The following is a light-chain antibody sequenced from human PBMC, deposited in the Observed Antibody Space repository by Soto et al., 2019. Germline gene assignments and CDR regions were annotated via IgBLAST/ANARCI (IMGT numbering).Light chain of an antibody. CDR2: SNN. CDR1: SSNIGSNT. J-gene: IGLJ2*01. Sequence: HSVLTQPPSASGTPGQRVTISCSGSSSNIGSNTVNWYQQLPGTAPKLLIYSNNQRPSGVPDRFSGSKSGTSASLAISGLQSEDEADYYCAAWDDSLNDVVFGGGTKVTVL. V-gene: IGLV1-44*01. CDR3: AAWDDSLNDVV.